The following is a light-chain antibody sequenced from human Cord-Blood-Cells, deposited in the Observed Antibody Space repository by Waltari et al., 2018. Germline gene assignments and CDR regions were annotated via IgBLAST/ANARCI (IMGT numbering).Light chain of an antibody. V-gene: IGLV2-14*04. CDR2: DVS. CDR3: SSYTSSSTRKV. Sequence: GGYNYVSWYQQHPGKAPKLMIYDVSNRPSGVSNRFSGSKSGNTASLTISGLQAEDEADYYCSSYTSSSTRKVFGTGTKVTVL. J-gene: IGLJ1*01. CDR1: GGYNY.